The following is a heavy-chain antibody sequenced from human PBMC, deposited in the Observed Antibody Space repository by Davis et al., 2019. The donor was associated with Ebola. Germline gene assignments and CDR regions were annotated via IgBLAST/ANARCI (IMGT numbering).Heavy chain of an antibody. V-gene: IGHV1-8*01. Sequence: ASVKVSCKASGYTFTSYDINWVRQATGQGLEWMGWMNPNSGNTGYAQKFQGRVTMTRDNSINTAYMELRSLTSDDTGVYYCARPIEKRCSPGCFDLWGRGTLVTVSS. J-gene: IGHJ2*01. CDR1: GYTFTSYD. CDR2: MNPNSGNT. D-gene: IGHD4/OR15-4a*01. CDR3: ARPIEKRCSPGCFDL.